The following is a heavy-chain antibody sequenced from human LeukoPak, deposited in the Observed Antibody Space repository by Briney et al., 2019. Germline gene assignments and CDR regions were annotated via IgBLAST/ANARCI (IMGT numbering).Heavy chain of an antibody. CDR3: AKDPRSSSQYYYYGSGSYFGY. Sequence: GGSLRLSCAVSGLTFSSYAMSWVRQAPGKGLEWVSAISGSGGSTYYADSVKGRFTISRDNSKNTLYLQMNSLRAEDTAVYYCAKDPRSSSQYYYYGSGSYFGYWGQGTLVTVSS. CDR1: GLTFSSYA. J-gene: IGHJ4*02. V-gene: IGHV3-23*01. D-gene: IGHD3-10*01. CDR2: ISGSGGST.